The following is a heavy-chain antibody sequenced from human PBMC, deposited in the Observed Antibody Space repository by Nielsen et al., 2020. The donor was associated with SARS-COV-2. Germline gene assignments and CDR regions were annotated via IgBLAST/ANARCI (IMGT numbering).Heavy chain of an antibody. Sequence: VRQAPGKGLEWVASINEDGSEKYYVDSVKGRLTISTDKAKNSLYLQMNSLRTEDTAVYYCARDLPYYDFWSGYYALGGMDVWGQGTTVTVSS. CDR3: ARDLPYYDFWSGYYALGGMDV. J-gene: IGHJ6*02. V-gene: IGHV3-7*01. CDR2: INEDGSEK. D-gene: IGHD3-3*01.